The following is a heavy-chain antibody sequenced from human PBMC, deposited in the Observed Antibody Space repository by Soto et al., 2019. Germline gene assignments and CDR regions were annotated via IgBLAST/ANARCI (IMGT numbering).Heavy chain of an antibody. CDR2: IRSSGGIK. Sequence: QVQLVESGGGLVKPGGSLRLSCVASGITFGDYYMTWVRQAPGKGLEWLSYIRSSGGIKYYADSVKGRFTISRDNGKNSLYLQMNSLRVDDTAVYYCARDHHEQMSFDWWGQGTLVPVSS. CDR1: GITFGDYY. J-gene: IGHJ4*02. CDR3: ARDHHEQMSFDW. V-gene: IGHV3-11*01.